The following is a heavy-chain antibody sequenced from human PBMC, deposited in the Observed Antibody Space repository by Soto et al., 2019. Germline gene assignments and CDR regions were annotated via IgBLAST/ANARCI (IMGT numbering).Heavy chain of an antibody. V-gene: IGHV1-69*06. CDR3: ASHYYDSSGWNAFDI. CDR1: GGTFSSYA. J-gene: IGHJ3*02. CDR2: IIPIFGTA. D-gene: IGHD3-22*01. Sequence: AVKVSCKASGGTFSSYAISWVRQAPGQGLEWMGGIIPIFGTANYAQKFQGRVTITADKSTSTAYMELSSLRSEDTAVYYCASHYYDSSGWNAFDIWGQGTMVTVSS.